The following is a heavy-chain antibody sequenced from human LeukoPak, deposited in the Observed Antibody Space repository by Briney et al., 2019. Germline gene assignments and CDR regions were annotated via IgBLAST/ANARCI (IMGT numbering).Heavy chain of an antibody. CDR1: GYTFTSYA. V-gene: IGHV1-3*01. J-gene: IGHJ5*02. D-gene: IGHD2-2*01. CDR2: INAGNGNT. Sequence: ASVKVSCKASGYTFTSYAMHWVRQAPGQRLEWMGWINAGNGNTKYSQKFQGRVTITRDTSASTAYMELSSLRPEDTAVYYCARMEYQLLNNWFDPWGQGTLVTVSS. CDR3: ARMEYQLLNNWFDP.